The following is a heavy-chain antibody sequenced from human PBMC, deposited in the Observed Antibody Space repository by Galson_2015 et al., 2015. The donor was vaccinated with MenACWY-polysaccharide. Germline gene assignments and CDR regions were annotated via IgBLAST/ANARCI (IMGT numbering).Heavy chain of an antibody. D-gene: IGHD4-17*01. J-gene: IGHJ5*02. V-gene: IGHV3-30*18. CDR1: GFTFSSYG. Sequence: SLRLSCAASGFTFSSYGMHWVRQAPGKGLEWVAVISYDGSDKYYADSVKGRITISRDNSKDTLYLQINSLRVEDTALYYCVKSDRDYDDSYNWFDPWGQGILVTVSS. CDR3: VKSDRDYDDSYNWFDP. CDR2: ISYDGSDK.